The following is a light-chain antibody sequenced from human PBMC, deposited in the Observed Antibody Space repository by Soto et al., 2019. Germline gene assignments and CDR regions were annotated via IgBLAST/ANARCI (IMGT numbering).Light chain of an antibody. CDR3: KHYNSYSEA. CDR1: QTISSW. CDR2: KAS. V-gene: IGKV1-5*03. J-gene: IGKJ1*01. Sequence: IQMTQSPSTLSVSVGDRVTITCRASQTISSWLAWYQQKPGKAPKLLIYKASTLKSGVPSRFSGSGSGQEFTLTISSLQPDDFATYYCKHYNSYSEAFGKGTKVEIX.